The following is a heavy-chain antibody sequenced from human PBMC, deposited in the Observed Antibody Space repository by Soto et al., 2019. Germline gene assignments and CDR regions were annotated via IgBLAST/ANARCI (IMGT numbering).Heavy chain of an antibody. Sequence: GGSLRLSCAASGFTVTSHYMSWVRQAPGKGLEWVSVIYSGGSTYYAVSVKGRFTISRDNSKNTLYLQMNSLRAEDTAVYYCARDLYFDYWGQGALVTVSS. CDR3: ARDLYFDY. CDR2: IYSGGST. J-gene: IGHJ4*02. V-gene: IGHV3-66*01. CDR1: GFTVTSHY.